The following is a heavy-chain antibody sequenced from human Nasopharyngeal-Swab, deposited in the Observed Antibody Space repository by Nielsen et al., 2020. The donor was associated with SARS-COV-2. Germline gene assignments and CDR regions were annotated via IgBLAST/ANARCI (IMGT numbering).Heavy chain of an antibody. Sequence: ASVQVSCKASVYTFTSYSIHWVRQATGQGLEWMGWMNPNSGNTGYAQKFQGRVTMTRDTSISTAYMELSSLRSEDTAVYYCARDRFGSGVWGQGTLVTVSS. CDR3: ARDRFGSGV. V-gene: IGHV1-8*01. CDR1: VYTFTSYS. J-gene: IGHJ4*02. CDR2: MNPNSGNT. D-gene: IGHD3-10*01.